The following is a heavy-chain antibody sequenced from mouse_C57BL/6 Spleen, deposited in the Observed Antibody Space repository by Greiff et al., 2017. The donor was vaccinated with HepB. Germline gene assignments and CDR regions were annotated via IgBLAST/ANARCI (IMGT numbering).Heavy chain of an antibody. CDR3: ARLNWAGAMDY. V-gene: IGHV14-2*01. CDR1: SFNIKDYY. J-gene: IGHJ4*01. D-gene: IGHD4-1*01. Sequence: EVKLEESGAELVKPGASVKLSCTASSFNIKDYYMHWVKQRTEQGLEWIGRIDPEDGETKYAPKFQGKATITADTSSNTAYLQLSSLTSEDTAGYYGARLNWAGAMDYWGQGTSVTVSS. CDR2: IDPEDGET.